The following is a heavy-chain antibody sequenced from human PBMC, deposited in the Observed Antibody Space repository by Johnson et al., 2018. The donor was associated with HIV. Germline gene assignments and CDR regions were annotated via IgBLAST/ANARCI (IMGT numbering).Heavy chain of an antibody. Sequence: VQLVESGGGLVQPGGSLRLSCAASGFTFINYAMSWVRQAPGKGLEWVSSIGGSGTNTYYADSVKGGFTISRDNSKNTLYLQMNSLRAEDTAVYYCARERTYLDTAMVDAFDIWGQGTMVTVSS. CDR3: ARERTYLDTAMVDAFDI. J-gene: IGHJ3*02. CDR2: IGGSGTNT. V-gene: IGHV3-23*04. D-gene: IGHD5-18*01. CDR1: GFTFINYA.